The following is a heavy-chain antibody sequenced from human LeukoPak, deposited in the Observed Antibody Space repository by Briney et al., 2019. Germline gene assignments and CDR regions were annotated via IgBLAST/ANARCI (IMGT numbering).Heavy chain of an antibody. J-gene: IGHJ4*02. CDR2: IKSKTDGGTT. CDR3: ARERGYSYGYSDY. D-gene: IGHD5-18*01. Sequence: PGGSLRLSCAASGFTFSNAWMSWVRQAPGKGLEWVGRIKSKTDGGTTDYAAPVKGRFTISRDDSKNTLYLQMNSLKTEDTAVYYCARERGYSYGYSDYWGQGTLVTVSS. CDR1: GFTFSNAW. V-gene: IGHV3-15*01.